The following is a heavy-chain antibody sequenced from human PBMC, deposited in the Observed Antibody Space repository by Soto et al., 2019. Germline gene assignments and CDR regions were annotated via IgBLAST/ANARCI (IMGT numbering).Heavy chain of an antibody. D-gene: IGHD6-6*01. CDR2: IYYSGST. V-gene: IGHV4-61*01. Sequence: SETLSLTCTVSGGSVSSGSYYWSWIQQPPGKELEWIGYIYYSGSTNYNPSLKSRVTISVDTSKNQFSLKLSSVTAADTAVYYCARERAARPHYYGMDVWGQGTTVTVSS. CDR1: GGSVSSGSYY. CDR3: ARERAARPHYYGMDV. J-gene: IGHJ6*02.